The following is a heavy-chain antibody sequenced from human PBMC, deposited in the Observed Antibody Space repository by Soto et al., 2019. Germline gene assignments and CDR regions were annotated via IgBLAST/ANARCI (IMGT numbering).Heavy chain of an antibody. CDR1: GFTFSSYD. CDR3: VRRVSGNYDY. D-gene: IGHD1-7*01. CDR2: ISSNGGTT. Sequence: EVQLAESGGGMVQPGGSLRLSCVASGFTFSSYDMHWVRQAPGKGLEYVSFISSNGGTTYYGNSVKGRFTISRDNSKNTRYLQMGSLRAEDMAVYYCVRRVSGNYDYWGQGTLVTVSS. V-gene: IGHV3-64*01. J-gene: IGHJ4*02.